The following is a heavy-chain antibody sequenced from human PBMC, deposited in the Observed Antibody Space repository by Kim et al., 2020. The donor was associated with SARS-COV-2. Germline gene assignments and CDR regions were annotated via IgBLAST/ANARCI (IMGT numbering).Heavy chain of an antibody. CDR1: GFTFNNYA. Sequence: GGSLRLSCAASGFTFNNYAFYWVRQAPGKGLEWVAVISYDGSNKYYANSVKGRFTISRDNSKNTLYLQMSSLRAEDTAMYYCARDSPYGSGTSYINPFYGGFDYWGQGALVTVSS. CDR2: ISYDGSNK. D-gene: IGHD3-10*01. CDR3: ARDSPYGSGTSYINPFYGGFDY. J-gene: IGHJ4*02. V-gene: IGHV3-30*04.